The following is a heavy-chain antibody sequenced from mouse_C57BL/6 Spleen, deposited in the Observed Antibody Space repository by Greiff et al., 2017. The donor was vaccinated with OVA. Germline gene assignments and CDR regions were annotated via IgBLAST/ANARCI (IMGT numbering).Heavy chain of an antibody. CDR1: GFNIKDYY. Sequence: VQLQQSGAELVRPGASVKLSCTASGFNIKDYYMHWVKQRPEQGLEWIGRIDPEDGDTEYAPKFQGKATMTADTSSNTAYLQLSSLTSEDTAVYYCTPYYYGSPFADWGQGTLVTVSA. V-gene: IGHV14-1*01. CDR3: TPYYYGSPFAD. J-gene: IGHJ3*01. D-gene: IGHD1-1*01. CDR2: IDPEDGDT.